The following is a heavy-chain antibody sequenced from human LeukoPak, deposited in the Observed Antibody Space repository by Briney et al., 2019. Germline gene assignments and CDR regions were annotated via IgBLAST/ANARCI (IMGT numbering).Heavy chain of an antibody. CDR1: GITFSNYA. CDR2: ISGSAHKI. V-gene: IGHV3-23*01. Sequence: GGSLRLSCVASGITFSNYAVSWVRQAPEKGLDWVSVISGSAHKIRYADSVKGRFTISRDNSENIVYLQMNNLRVEDAAVYYCAGRPTGYSSGYIHWGQGTLVTVSS. D-gene: IGHD5-18*01. CDR3: AGRPTGYSSGYIH. J-gene: IGHJ4*02.